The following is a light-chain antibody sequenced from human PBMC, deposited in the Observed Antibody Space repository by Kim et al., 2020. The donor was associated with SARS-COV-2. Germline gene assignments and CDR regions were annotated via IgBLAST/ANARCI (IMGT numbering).Light chain of an antibody. CDR3: QQYHTSPYT. CDR1: QSVSSTY. V-gene: IGKV3-20*01. Sequence: EIVLTQSPGTLSLSPGERATLSCRTSQSVSSTYLAWYQQKPGQAPRLLIYGASSRATGIPDRFSGSGSGTDFTLTISGLEPEDFAVYYCQQYHTSPYTFGQGTKLEI. J-gene: IGKJ2*01. CDR2: GAS.